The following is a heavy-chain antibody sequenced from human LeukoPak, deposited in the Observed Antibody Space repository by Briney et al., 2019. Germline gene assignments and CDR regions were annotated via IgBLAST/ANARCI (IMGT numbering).Heavy chain of an antibody. Sequence: SETLSLTCTVSGGSISSYYWSWIRQPAGKGLEWIGRIYTSGSTNYNPSLKSRVTISVDKYKNQFSLKLSSVTAADTAVYYCVLGPSYSGGWYNWFDPWGQGTLVTVSS. D-gene: IGHD6-19*01. V-gene: IGHV4-4*07. CDR3: VLGPSYSGGWYNWFDP. CDR1: GGSISSYY. CDR2: IYTSGST. J-gene: IGHJ5*02.